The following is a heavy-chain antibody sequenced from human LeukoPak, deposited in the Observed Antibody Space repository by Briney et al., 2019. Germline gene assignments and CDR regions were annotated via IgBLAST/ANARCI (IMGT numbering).Heavy chain of an antibody. CDR1: GYTFTSYD. J-gene: IGHJ6*02. V-gene: IGHV1-8*01. Sequence: GASVTVSCKASGYTFTSYDINWVRQAPGQGLEWMGWMNPNSGNTGYAQKFQGRVTMTRNTSISTAYMELSSLRSEDTAVYYCGRGRPDYDILTGYYRVMDSGMDVWGQGTTVTVSS. D-gene: IGHD3-9*01. CDR3: GRGRPDYDILTGYYRVMDSGMDV. CDR2: MNPNSGNT.